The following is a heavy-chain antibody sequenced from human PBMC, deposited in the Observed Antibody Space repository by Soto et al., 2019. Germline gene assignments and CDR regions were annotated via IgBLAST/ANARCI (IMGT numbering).Heavy chain of an antibody. CDR3: ARERTVTPFYYYMDV. J-gene: IGHJ6*03. Sequence: PSETLSLTCAVYGGSFSGYYWSWIRQPPGKGLEWIGEINHSGSTNYNPSLKSRVTISVDTSKNQFSLKLSSVTAADTAVYYCARERTVTPFYYYMDVWGKGTTVTVSS. CDR1: GGSFSGYY. D-gene: IGHD4-17*01. CDR2: INHSGST. V-gene: IGHV4-34*01.